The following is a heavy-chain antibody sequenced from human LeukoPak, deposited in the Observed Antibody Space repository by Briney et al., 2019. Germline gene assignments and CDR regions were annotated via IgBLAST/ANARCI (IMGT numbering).Heavy chain of an antibody. Sequence: PGGSLRLSCAASGFTFSSYAISWVRQAPGKGLEWVSAISGSGGSTYYADSVKGRFTISRDNSKNTLYLQMNSLRAEDTAVYYCAKELPGYFDWLYPSDYWGQGTLVTVSS. D-gene: IGHD3-9*01. CDR2: ISGSGGST. V-gene: IGHV3-23*01. CDR1: GFTFSSYA. CDR3: AKELPGYFDWLYPSDY. J-gene: IGHJ4*02.